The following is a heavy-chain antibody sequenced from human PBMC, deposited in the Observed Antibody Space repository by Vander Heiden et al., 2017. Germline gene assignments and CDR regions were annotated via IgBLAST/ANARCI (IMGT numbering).Heavy chain of an antibody. CDR2: IIPIFGTA. CDR3: ARGVVWAGWGSYRPFYYFDY. D-gene: IGHD3-16*02. Sequence: QVQLVQSGAEVKKPGSSVKVSCKASGGTFSSYAISGVRQAPGQGLEWMGGIIPIFGTANYAQKCQGRVTITADESTSTAYMELSSLRSEDTAVYYCARGVVWAGWGSYRPFYYFDYWGQGTLVTVAS. V-gene: IGHV1-69*01. J-gene: IGHJ4*02. CDR1: GGTFSSYA.